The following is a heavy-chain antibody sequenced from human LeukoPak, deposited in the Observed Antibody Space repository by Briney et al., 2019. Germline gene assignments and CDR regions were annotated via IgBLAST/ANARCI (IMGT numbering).Heavy chain of an antibody. V-gene: IGHV4-39*01. J-gene: IGHJ4*02. CDR1: GASFSGSTYY. D-gene: IGHD6-13*01. Sequence: SETLSLTCTVSGASFSGSTYYWGWIRQPPGKGLEWIGSIYYSGSTYYNPSLKSRVTMSVDTSKNQFSLKLSSVTAADTAVYYCARHAGGISATGTRPFDYWGQGTLVTVSS. CDR2: IYYSGST. CDR3: ARHAGGISATGTRPFDY.